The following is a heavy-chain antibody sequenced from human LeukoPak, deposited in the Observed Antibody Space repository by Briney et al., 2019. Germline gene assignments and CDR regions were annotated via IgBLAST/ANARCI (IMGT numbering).Heavy chain of an antibody. V-gene: IGHV3-23*01. CDR3: AKGIDIVVVPAATMSN. CDR1: GFTFSSYA. Sequence: PGGSLRLSCTASGFTFSSYAMSWVRQAPGKGLEWVSAISGSGGSTYYADSVKGRFTISRDNSKNTLYLQMNSLRAEDTAVYYCAKGIDIVVVPAATMSNWGQGTLVTVSS. D-gene: IGHD2-2*01. CDR2: ISGSGGST. J-gene: IGHJ4*02.